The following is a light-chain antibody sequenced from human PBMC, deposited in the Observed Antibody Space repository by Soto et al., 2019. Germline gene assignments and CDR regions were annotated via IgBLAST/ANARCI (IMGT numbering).Light chain of an antibody. V-gene: IGKV1-8*01. CDR1: QGISSY. CDR2: AAS. CDR3: QQYYSYPQT. Sequence: AIRMTQSPSSFSASTGDRVTITCRASQGISSYLAWYQQKPGKAPKLLIYAASTLQSGVPSRFSGSGSGTDFTLTIRCLQSEDFATYACQQYYSYPQTFGQGTKVEIK. J-gene: IGKJ1*01.